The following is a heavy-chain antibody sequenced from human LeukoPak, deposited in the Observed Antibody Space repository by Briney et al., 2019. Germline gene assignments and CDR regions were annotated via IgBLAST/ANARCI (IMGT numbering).Heavy chain of an antibody. J-gene: IGHJ4*02. Sequence: GGSLRLSCAASGFTFDDYAMHWVRQAPGKGLEWVSGISWNSGSIGYADSVKGRFTTSRDNAKNSLYLQMNSLRAEDTALYYCAKSRGIAAAPYYFDYWGQGTLVTVSS. CDR1: GFTFDDYA. CDR3: AKSRGIAAAPYYFDY. D-gene: IGHD6-13*01. V-gene: IGHV3-9*01. CDR2: ISWNSGSI.